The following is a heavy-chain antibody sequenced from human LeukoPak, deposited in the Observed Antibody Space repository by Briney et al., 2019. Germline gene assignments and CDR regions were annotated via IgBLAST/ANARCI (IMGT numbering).Heavy chain of an antibody. V-gene: IGHV3-23*01. CDR1: GFTVSSNY. D-gene: IGHD3-22*01. Sequence: QSGGSLRLSCAASGFTVSSNYMSWVRQTPRTGLEWVSGIGDNGGNTYYADSVKGRFTISRDNSKNTLFLQMNSLRAEDTAVYYCAKIPVSYSSGWSNFDYWGQGTLVTVSS. J-gene: IGHJ4*02. CDR2: IGDNGGNT. CDR3: AKIPVSYSSGWSNFDY.